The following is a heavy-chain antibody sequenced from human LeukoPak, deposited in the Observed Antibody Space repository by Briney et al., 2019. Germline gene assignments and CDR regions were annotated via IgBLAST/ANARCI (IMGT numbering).Heavy chain of an antibody. CDR2: MNPNSGNT. CDR1: GYTFTSYD. CDR3: ARRKYSSSRAQKDYNWFDP. Sequence: GASVKVSCKASGYTFTSYDINWVRQATGQGLEWMGWMNPNSGNTGYAQKFQGRVTMTRNTSISTAYMELSSLRSEDTAVYYCARRKYSSSRAQKDYNWFDPWGQGTLVTVSS. D-gene: IGHD6-13*01. J-gene: IGHJ5*02. V-gene: IGHV1-8*01.